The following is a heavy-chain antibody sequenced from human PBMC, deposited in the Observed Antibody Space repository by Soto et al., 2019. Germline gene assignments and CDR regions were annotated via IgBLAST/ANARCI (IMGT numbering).Heavy chain of an antibody. V-gene: IGHV3-7*04. CDR1: GFTFSTSS. CDR3: ARWSGSRGYRWFAP. J-gene: IGHJ5*02. D-gene: IGHD3-22*01. CDR2: IDEQGSDK. Sequence: GGSLRLSCAASGFTFSTSSMSWVRQAPGKGLEWVANIDEQGSDKDYVDSVKGRFTISRDNAKNSLYLEMNSLRAEDTAVYCCARWSGSRGYRWFAPWGQGSQVIVSS.